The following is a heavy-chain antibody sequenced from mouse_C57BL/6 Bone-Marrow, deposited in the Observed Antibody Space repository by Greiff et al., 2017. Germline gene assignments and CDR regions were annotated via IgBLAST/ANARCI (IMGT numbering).Heavy chain of an antibody. D-gene: IGHD1-1*01. CDR2: IDPSDSYT. CDR1: GYTFTSYW. CDR3: ARDYGSSYDWYCDV. J-gene: IGHJ1*03. Sequence: QVQLQQPGAELVMPGASVKLSCKASGYTFTSYWMHWVKQRPGQGLEWIGEIDPSDSYTNYNQKFKGKSTFTVDKSSSTAYMQLSSLTSEDSAVYYCARDYGSSYDWYCDVWGTGTTVTVSS. V-gene: IGHV1-69*01.